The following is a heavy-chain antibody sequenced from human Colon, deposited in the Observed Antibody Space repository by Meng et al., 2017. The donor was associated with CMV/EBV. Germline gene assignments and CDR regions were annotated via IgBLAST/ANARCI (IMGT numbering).Heavy chain of an antibody. D-gene: IGHD1-1*01. Sequence: GESLKISCAASGFTFSSYSMNWVRQAPGKGLEWVSYISSSSSTIYYADSVKGRFTISRENAKNSLYLQMNSLRAEDTAVYYCARESSGGGFDPWGQGTLVTVSS. CDR3: ARESSGGGFDP. CDR2: ISSSSSTI. V-gene: IGHV3-48*04. CDR1: GFTFSSYS. J-gene: IGHJ5*02.